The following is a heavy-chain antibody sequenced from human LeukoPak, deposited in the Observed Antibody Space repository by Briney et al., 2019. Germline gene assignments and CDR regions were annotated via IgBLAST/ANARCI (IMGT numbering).Heavy chain of an antibody. J-gene: IGHJ4*02. Sequence: QTGGSLRLSCAASGFTFSDYTMNWVRQAPGKGLEWISNIRSSTPDTYYSDSVKGRFTISRDNGKNSVYLQMNSLRAEDTAVYYCVRDHNWSFDYWGQGSLVIVSS. CDR1: GFTFSDYT. CDR3: VRDHNWSFDY. CDR2: IRSSTPDT. D-gene: IGHD1-20*01. V-gene: IGHV3-48*01.